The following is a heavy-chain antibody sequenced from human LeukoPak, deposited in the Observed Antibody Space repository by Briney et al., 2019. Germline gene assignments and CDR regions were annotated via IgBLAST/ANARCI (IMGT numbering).Heavy chain of an antibody. J-gene: IGHJ4*02. V-gene: IGHV4-59*12. CDR2: IYYSGTT. D-gene: IGHD6-13*01. Sequence: SETLSLTCSVSGGSISPYYWSWIRQPPGRGLEWIGYIYYSGTTNYNPSLQSRVTISVATSKNQFSLNLSSVTAADTAVYYCARGIADPYSFDSWGQGTLVTVSS. CDR3: ARGIADPYSFDS. CDR1: GGSISPYY.